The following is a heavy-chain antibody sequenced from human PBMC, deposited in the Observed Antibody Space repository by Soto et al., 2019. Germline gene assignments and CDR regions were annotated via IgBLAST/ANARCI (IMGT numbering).Heavy chain of an antibody. CDR3: ARSRNVAEFNDSGGNCDGFDI. J-gene: IGHJ3*02. Sequence: QVQLEQSGAEVKKAGSSVKVSCKAFGGSVNSHAISWVRQAPGQGLEWMGGIIPMFGTPTYAQKFQAGVTISAEESTSTVYLDLSSLRSEDTAVYYCARSRNVAEFNDSGGNCDGFDIWGQGTMVTVSS. D-gene: IGHD2-15*01. V-gene: IGHV1-69*01. CDR1: GGSVNSHA. CDR2: IIPMFGTP.